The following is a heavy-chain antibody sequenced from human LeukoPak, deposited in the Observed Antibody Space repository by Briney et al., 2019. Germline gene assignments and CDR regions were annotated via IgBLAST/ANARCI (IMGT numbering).Heavy chain of an antibody. J-gene: IGHJ6*03. CDR3: ARDTRSTSSTMYYYYYYMDV. CDR2: IYYSGST. CDR1: GYSISSGYY. D-gene: IGHD2-2*01. V-gene: IGHV4-30-4*08. Sequence: SETLSLTCAVSGYSISSGYYWSWIRQPPGKGLEWIGYIYYSGSTYYNPSLKSRVTISVDTSKNQFSLKLSSVTAADTAVYYCARDTRSTSSTMYYYYYYMDVWGKGTTVTVSS.